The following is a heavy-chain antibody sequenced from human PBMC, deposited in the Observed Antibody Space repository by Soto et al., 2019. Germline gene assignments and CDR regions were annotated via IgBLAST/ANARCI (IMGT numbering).Heavy chain of an antibody. V-gene: IGHV5-10-1*01. J-gene: IGHJ6*02. CDR2: IDPSDSYT. CDR1: GYSFTSYW. Sequence: EVQLVQSGAEVKKPGESLRISCKGSGYSFTSYWISWVRQMPGKGLEWMGRIDPSDSYTNYSPSFQGHVTISADKSISTAHLQCSSLKASDTAMYYCARTSMQSRGYSYGHGGMDVWGQGTTVTVSS. CDR3: ARTSMQSRGYSYGHGGMDV. D-gene: IGHD5-18*01.